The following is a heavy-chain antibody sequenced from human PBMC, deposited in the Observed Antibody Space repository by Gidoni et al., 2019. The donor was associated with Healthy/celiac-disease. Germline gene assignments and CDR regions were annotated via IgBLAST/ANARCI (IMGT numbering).Heavy chain of an antibody. CDR2: IRSKANSYAT. CDR1: GFTFSGSA. CDR3: TRQVTINRLNYYYYGMDV. J-gene: IGHJ6*02. Sequence: EVQLVESGGGLVQPGGSLTLSCAASGFTFSGSAMHWVRQASGKGLEWVGRIRSKANSYATAYAASVKGRFTISRDDSKNTAYLQMNSLKTEDTAVYYCTRQVTINRLNYYYYGMDVWGQGTTVTVSS. D-gene: IGHD3-9*01. V-gene: IGHV3-73*01.